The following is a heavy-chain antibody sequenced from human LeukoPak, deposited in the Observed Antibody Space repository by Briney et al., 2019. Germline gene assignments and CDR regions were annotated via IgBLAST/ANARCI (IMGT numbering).Heavy chain of an antibody. D-gene: IGHD3-3*01. V-gene: IGHV1-8*01. CDR1: GYTFTSYD. J-gene: IGHJ2*01. CDR3: ARDSKEFLWSGYYIDWYFDL. Sequence: ASVKVSCKASGYTFTSYDINWVRQATGQGLEWMGWMNPNSGNTGYAQKFQGRVTMTRNTSISTAYMELRSLRSDDTAVYYCARDSKEFLWSGYYIDWYFDLWGRGTLVTVSS. CDR2: MNPNSGNT.